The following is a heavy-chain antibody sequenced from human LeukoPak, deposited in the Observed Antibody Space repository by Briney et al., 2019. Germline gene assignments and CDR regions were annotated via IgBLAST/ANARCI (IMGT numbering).Heavy chain of an antibody. V-gene: IGHV1-2*02. CDR3: ARPASYDFWSGYSGGRAYGLDY. CDR1: GYSFTSYY. J-gene: IGHJ4*02. Sequence: ASVKVSCKASGYSFTSYYIHWVRLAPGQGLEWMGWINPNSGGTNYAQKFQGRVTMTRDTSISTAYMELSRLRSDDTAVYYCARPASYDFWSGYSGGRAYGLDYWGQGTLVTVSS. CDR2: INPNSGGT. D-gene: IGHD3-3*01.